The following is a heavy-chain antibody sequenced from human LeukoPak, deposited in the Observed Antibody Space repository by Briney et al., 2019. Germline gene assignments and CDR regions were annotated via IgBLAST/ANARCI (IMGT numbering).Heavy chain of an antibody. D-gene: IGHD2-15*01. CDR3: ARVRVPSAENDAFDI. V-gene: IGHV4-31*03. Sequence: SQTPSLTCTVSGGSISSAGHYWSWIRQQPGKGLQWIGYIFYRGRTFYNPSLKSRLNISVDTSTDQFSLKLSSVTAADTAVYYCARVRVPSAENDAFDIWGQGTMVTVSS. J-gene: IGHJ3*02. CDR2: IFYRGRT. CDR1: GGSISSAGHY.